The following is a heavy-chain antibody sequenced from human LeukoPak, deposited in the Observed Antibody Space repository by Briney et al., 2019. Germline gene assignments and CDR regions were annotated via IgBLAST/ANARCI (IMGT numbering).Heavy chain of an antibody. V-gene: IGHV3-74*01. CDR3: ARGPYGGNPAWSFDL. CDR1: VFTFSSYW. Sequence: PGGSLRLSGAASVFTFSSYWMHWVLQATGKGLVWVSRINSDGSSTNYADSVKGRFTISRDNAKNTLYLQMNSLRAEDTAMYYCARGPYGGNPAWSFDLWGRGTLVTVSS. J-gene: IGHJ2*01. CDR2: INSDGSST. D-gene: IGHD4-23*01.